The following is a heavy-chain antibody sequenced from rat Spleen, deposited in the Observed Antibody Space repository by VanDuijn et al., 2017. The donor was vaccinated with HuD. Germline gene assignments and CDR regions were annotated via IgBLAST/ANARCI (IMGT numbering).Heavy chain of an antibody. CDR1: GFTFSNYD. Sequence: EVQLVESGGGLVQPGGSMKLSCAASGFTFSNYDMAWVRQAPTKGLEWVASISAGGGTYYRDSVKGRFTVSRDNTRSTQFLQMDSLRSEDTATYYCARRHYGYTDYFDYWGQGVMVTVSS. CDR3: ARRHYGYTDYFDY. V-gene: IGHV5-25*01. CDR2: ISAGGGT. D-gene: IGHD1-9*01. J-gene: IGHJ2*01.